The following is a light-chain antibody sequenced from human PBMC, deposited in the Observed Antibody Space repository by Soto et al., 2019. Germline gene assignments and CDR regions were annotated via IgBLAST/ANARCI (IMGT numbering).Light chain of an antibody. Sequence: QSALAQPASVSGSPGQSIAISCNGTSSDIGTYDYVSWYQQHPGKAPKLMLFDVNHRPSGVSDRFFGSKSGNTASLTISGLQAEDEADYYCSLYTTSSSVIFGGGTKLTVL. CDR1: SSDIGTYDY. V-gene: IGLV2-14*03. CDR3: SLYTTSSSVI. J-gene: IGLJ2*01. CDR2: DVN.